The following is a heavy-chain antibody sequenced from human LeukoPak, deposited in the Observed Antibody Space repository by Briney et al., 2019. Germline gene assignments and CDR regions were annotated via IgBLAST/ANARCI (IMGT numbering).Heavy chain of an antibody. CDR3: TTGEQWPVDPGIAFDI. J-gene: IGHJ3*02. CDR1: GFTFSNAW. D-gene: IGHD6-19*01. Sequence: GGSLRLSCAASGFTFSNAWMSWVRQAPGKGLEWVGRIKSKTDGGTTDYAAPVKGRFTNSRDDSKNTLYLQMNSLKTEDTAVYYCTTGEQWPVDPGIAFDIWGQGTMVTVSS. CDR2: IKSKTDGGTT. V-gene: IGHV3-15*01.